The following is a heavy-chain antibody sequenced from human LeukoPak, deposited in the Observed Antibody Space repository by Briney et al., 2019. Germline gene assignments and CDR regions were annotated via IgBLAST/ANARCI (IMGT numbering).Heavy chain of an antibody. Sequence: SENLSLTCSVSGASITSSYWSWIRQTPGKGLEWIGNIYSRSTNYNPSFESRVTVSLDTSKNQFSLRLTSVTAADTALYYCARDGYGSGSYGWFDPWGQGTLVTVSS. V-gene: IGHV4-59*01. D-gene: IGHD3-10*01. CDR3: ARDGYGSGSYGWFDP. CDR1: GASITSSY. CDR2: IYSRST. J-gene: IGHJ5*02.